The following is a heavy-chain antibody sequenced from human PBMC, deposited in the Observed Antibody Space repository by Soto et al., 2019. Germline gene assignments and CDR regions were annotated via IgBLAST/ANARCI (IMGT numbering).Heavy chain of an antibody. CDR3: ARDGMVVVPAAIAPSAAPYYYGMDV. CDR2: ISSSSSSYI. CDR1: GFTFSSYS. D-gene: IGHD2-2*01. J-gene: IGHJ6*02. Sequence: GGSLRLSCAASGFTFSSYSMNWVRQAPGKGLEWVSSISSSSSSYIYYADSVKGRFTISRDNAKNSLYLQMNSLRAEDTAVYYCARDGMVVVPAAIAPSAAPYYYGMDVWGQGTTVTGSS. V-gene: IGHV3-21*01.